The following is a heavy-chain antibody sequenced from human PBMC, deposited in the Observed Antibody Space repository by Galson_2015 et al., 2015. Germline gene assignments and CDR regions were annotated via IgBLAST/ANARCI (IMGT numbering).Heavy chain of an antibody. CDR1: GYTFTSYG. CDR2: ISAYNGNT. CDR3: ARAWGLLRFGESEKHGDY. D-gene: IGHD3-10*01. Sequence: SVKVSCKASGYTFTSYGISWVRQAPGQGLEWMGWISAYNGNTNYAQKLQGRVTMTTDTSTSTAYMELRSLRSDDTAGYYCARAWGLLRFGESEKHGDYWGQGTLVTVSS. V-gene: IGHV1-18*01. J-gene: IGHJ4*02.